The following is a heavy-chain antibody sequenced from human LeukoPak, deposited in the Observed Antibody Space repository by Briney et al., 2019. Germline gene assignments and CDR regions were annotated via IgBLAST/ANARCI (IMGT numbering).Heavy chain of an antibody. J-gene: IGHJ1*01. CDR3: ARASGIAAAPSS. D-gene: IGHD6-13*01. CDR1: GGSISGYY. CDR2: IYYSGST. V-gene: IGHV4-59*01. Sequence: PSETLSLTCTVSGGSISGYYWSWIRQPPGKGLEWIGYIYYSGSTNYNPSLKSRVTISVDTSKNQFSLKLSSVTAADTAVYYCARASGIAAAPSSWGQGTLVTVSS.